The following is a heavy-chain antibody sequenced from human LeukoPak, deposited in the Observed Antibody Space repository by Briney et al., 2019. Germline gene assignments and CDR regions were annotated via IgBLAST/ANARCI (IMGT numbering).Heavy chain of an antibody. V-gene: IGHV1-69*13. Sequence: SVKVSCKASGGTFSSYAISWVRQAPGQGLEWMGGIIPIFGTANYAQKFQGRVTITADESTSTAYMELSSPRSEDTAVYYCARAPNYYGSGSYDYWGQGTLVTVSS. D-gene: IGHD3-10*01. CDR1: GGTFSSYA. CDR2: IIPIFGTA. CDR3: ARAPNYYGSGSYDY. J-gene: IGHJ4*02.